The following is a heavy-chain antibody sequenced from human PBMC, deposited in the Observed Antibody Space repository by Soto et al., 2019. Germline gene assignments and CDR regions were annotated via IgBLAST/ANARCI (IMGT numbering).Heavy chain of an antibody. Sequence: QVQLVQSGAEVKKPGASVKVSCKASGYTFTNYGISWVRQAPGQGLEWMGWISGYNGNTKYAQKLQGRVTMTTDTSTSTAYMEVRSLRSDDTAVYYCARGVGSGSYYNQYNWFDPWGQGTLVTVSS. V-gene: IGHV1-18*01. CDR1: GYTFTNYG. CDR2: ISGYNGNT. J-gene: IGHJ5*02. D-gene: IGHD3-10*01. CDR3: ARGVGSGSYYNQYNWFDP.